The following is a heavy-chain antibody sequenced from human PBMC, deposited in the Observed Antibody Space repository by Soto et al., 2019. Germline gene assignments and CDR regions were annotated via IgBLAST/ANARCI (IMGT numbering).Heavy chain of an antibody. CDR2: INPNSGGT. V-gene: IGHV1-2*04. Sequence: ASVKVSCKASGYTFTGYYMHWVRQAPGQGLEWMGWINPNSGGTNYAQKFQGWVTMTRDTSISTAYMELSRLRSDDTAVYYCARGYCSGGSCYDFDYWGQGTLVTVSS. CDR1: GYTFTGYY. CDR3: ARGYCSGGSCYDFDY. D-gene: IGHD2-15*01. J-gene: IGHJ4*02.